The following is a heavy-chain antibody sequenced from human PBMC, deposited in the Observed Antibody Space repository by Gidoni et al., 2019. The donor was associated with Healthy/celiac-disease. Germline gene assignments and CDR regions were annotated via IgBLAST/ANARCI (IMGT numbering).Heavy chain of an antibody. CDR1: GGSISSSSYY. J-gene: IGHJ4*02. CDR3: ARLETNPLKRYYFDY. V-gene: IGHV4-39*01. D-gene: IGHD1-1*01. Sequence: QLQLQESGPGLVKPSETLSLTCTVSGGSISSSSYYWGWIRQPPGKGLEWIGSIYYSGSTYYNPSLKSRVTISVDTSKNQFSLKLSSVTAADTAVYYCARLETNPLKRYYFDYWGQGTLVTVSS. CDR2: IYYSGST.